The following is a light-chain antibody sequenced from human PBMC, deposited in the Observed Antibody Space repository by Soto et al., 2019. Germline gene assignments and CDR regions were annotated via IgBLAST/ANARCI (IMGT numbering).Light chain of an antibody. CDR2: AAS. Sequence: IGLTQCASTLSSFPGDRVTLSCRAGHSLXSHFSAWYPQRPGQAPRLLXYAASSSANGFPDSFSGSGSGTDFTRTISSLEPEDCVCYYFQQRRNWTRTFGQGTKVDIK. J-gene: IGKJ1*01. CDR3: QQRRNWTRT. CDR1: HSLXSHF. V-gene: IGKV3D-20*02.